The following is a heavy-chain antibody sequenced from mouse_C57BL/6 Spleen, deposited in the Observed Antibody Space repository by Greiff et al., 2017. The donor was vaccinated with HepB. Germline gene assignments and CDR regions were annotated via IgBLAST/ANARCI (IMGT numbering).Heavy chain of an antibody. Sequence: VKLQQSGAELVRPGASVTLSCKASGYTFTDYEMHWVKQTPVHGLEWIGAIDPETGGTAYNQKFKGKAILTADKSSSTAYMELRSLTSEDSAVYYCTRSAGTDYFDYWGQGTTLTVSS. CDR2: IDPETGGT. D-gene: IGHD4-1*01. CDR3: TRSAGTDYFDY. CDR1: GYTFTDYE. V-gene: IGHV1-15*01. J-gene: IGHJ2*01.